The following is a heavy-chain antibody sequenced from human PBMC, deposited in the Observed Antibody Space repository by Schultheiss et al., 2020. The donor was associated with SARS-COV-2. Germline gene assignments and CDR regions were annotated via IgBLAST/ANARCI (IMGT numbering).Heavy chain of an antibody. J-gene: IGHJ5*02. V-gene: IGHV4-34*01. Sequence: SETLSLTCAVYGGSFSGYYWSWIRQPPGKGLEWIGEINHSGSTNYNPSLKSRVTISVDTSKNQFSLKLSSVTAADTAVYYCARGAHYYGSGSYSNWFDPWGQGTLVTVSS. D-gene: IGHD3-10*01. CDR3: ARGAHYYGSGSYSNWFDP. CDR2: INHSGST. CDR1: GGSFSGYY.